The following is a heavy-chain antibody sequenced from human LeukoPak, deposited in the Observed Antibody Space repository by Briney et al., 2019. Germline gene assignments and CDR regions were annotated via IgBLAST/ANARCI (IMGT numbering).Heavy chain of an antibody. CDR2: IIPIFGTA. J-gene: IGHJ3*02. CDR3: ARDLIVGIDAFDI. D-gene: IGHD3-22*01. V-gene: IGHV1-69*06. Sequence: SVKVSCKASGGTFSSYAISWVRQAPGRGLEWMGGIIPIFGTANYAQKFQGRVTITADKSTSTAYMELSSLRSEDTAVYYCARDLIVGIDAFDIWGQGTMVTVSS. CDR1: GGTFSSYA.